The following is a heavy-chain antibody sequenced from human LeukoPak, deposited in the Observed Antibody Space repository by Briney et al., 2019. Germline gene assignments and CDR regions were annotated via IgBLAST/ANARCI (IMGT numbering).Heavy chain of an antibody. Sequence: SVKVSCKASGGTFSSYAISWVRQAPGQGLEWMGRIIPILGIANYAQKFQGRVTMTEDTSTDTAYMELSSLRSEDTAVYYCASWRRYNWFDPWGQGTLVTVSS. J-gene: IGHJ5*02. CDR1: GGTFSSYA. V-gene: IGHV1-69*04. CDR2: IIPILGIA. CDR3: ASWRRYNWFDP.